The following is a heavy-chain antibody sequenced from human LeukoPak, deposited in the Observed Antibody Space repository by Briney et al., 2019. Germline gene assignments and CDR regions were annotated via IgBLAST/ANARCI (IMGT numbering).Heavy chain of an antibody. D-gene: IGHD6-13*01. CDR2: ISSSGSTI. Sequence: PGGSLRLSCEASGFTFSDYSMNWVRQAPGKGLEWVSYISSSGSTIYYADSVKGRFTISRDNAKNSLYLQMNSLRADDTAVYYCARGAAAGTWDIWGKGTTVTISS. J-gene: IGHJ6*04. V-gene: IGHV3-48*04. CDR3: ARGAAAGTWDI. CDR1: GFTFSDYS.